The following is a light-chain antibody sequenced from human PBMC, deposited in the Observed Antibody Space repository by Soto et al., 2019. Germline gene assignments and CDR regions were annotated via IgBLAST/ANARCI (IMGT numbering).Light chain of an antibody. CDR1: EGIRSW. V-gene: IGKV1-12*01. J-gene: IGKJ5*01. CDR3: QQANSFPIT. CDR2: AAS. Sequence: IQMTQSPSSVSASVEYIVTITCPASEGIRSWFAWYQQKPGNAPKLLIYAASSLHSGVPSRLSGSGCGTDFPVTISSLQHEDFATYYCQQANSFPITFGQGTRMEIK.